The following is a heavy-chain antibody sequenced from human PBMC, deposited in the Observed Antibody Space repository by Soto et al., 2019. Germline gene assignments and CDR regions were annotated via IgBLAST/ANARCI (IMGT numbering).Heavy chain of an antibody. CDR2: IYWDDDK. CDR3: AHRRGYYYDSSGLDAFDI. CDR1: GGSISSGGYY. J-gene: IGHJ3*02. D-gene: IGHD3-22*01. V-gene: IGHV2-5*08. Sequence: TLSLTCTVSGGSISSGGYYWSWIRQPPGKALEWLALIYWDDDKRYSPSLKSRLTITKDTSKNQVVLTMTNMDPVDTATYYCAHRRGYYYDSSGLDAFDIWGQGTMVTVSS.